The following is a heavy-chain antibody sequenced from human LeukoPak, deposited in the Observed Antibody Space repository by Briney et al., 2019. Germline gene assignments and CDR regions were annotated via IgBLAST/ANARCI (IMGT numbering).Heavy chain of an antibody. CDR1: GFTFSDYY. CDR2: ISSSGDTI. Sequence: PGGSLRLSCAASGFTFSDYYVSWIRQAPGKGLEWVSYISSSGDTICYSDSVKGRFTISRDNAKNSLYLQMNSLRAEDTAVYYCARDRGYNSDYWGQGTLVTVSS. J-gene: IGHJ4*02. D-gene: IGHD5-24*01. CDR3: ARDRGYNSDY. V-gene: IGHV3-11*04.